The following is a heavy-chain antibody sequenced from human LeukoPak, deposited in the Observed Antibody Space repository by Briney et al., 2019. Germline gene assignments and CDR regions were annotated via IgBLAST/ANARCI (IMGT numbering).Heavy chain of an antibody. CDR3: ARDVPPGTAIPLDY. D-gene: IGHD5-18*01. CDR1: GGTFSSYA. V-gene: IGHV1-69*13. Sequence: SVKVSCKASGGTFSSYAISWVRQAPGQGLEWMGGIIPIFGTANYEQKFQGRVTITADESTSTAYMELSSLRSEDTAVYYCARDVPPGTAIPLDYWGQGTLVTVSS. J-gene: IGHJ4*02. CDR2: IIPIFGTA.